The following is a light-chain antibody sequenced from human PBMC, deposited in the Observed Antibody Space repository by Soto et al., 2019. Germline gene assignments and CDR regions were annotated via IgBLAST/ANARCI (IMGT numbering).Light chain of an antibody. Sequence: EIVLTQSPGTLSLSPGERATLSCRASQSVSSSYLAWYQQKPGQAPRLLLYGTSSRATGIPDRFSGSGSGTDFTLTSSRLGPEDFAVYYCQQYSISPKTCGQGTKVEIK. CDR1: QSVSSSY. CDR3: QQYSISPKT. J-gene: IGKJ1*01. CDR2: GTS. V-gene: IGKV3-20*01.